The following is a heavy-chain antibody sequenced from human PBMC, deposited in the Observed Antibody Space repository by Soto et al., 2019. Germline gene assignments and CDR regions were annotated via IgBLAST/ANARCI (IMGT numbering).Heavy chain of an antibody. CDR1: GFTFSDYW. CDR2: INEDGTRT. J-gene: IGHJ3*02. CDR3: ERINELGDI. D-gene: IGHD6-6*01. V-gene: IGHV3-74*01. Sequence: EVQLVESGGGLVQPGGSLRVSCAASGFTFSDYWMHWVRQVPGQGLVWVSRINEDGTRTNYADSVKGRFTISRDNAKNTLYLQMMSLRAEDTAVYYCERINELGDIWGPGPMVTVSS.